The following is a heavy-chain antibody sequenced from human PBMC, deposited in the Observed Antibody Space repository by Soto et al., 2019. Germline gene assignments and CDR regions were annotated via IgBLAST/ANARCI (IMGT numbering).Heavy chain of an antibody. CDR3: AKNSYSNGPCGVHYFDY. Sequence: GGSLRLSCAASGFTFSSYAMSWVRQAPGKGLEWVSAISGSGGSTYYADSVKGRFTISRDNSKNTLYLQMNSLRAEDTAVYYCAKNSYSNGPCGVHYFDYWGQGTLVTVSS. CDR1: GFTFSSYA. D-gene: IGHD3-10*01. V-gene: IGHV3-23*01. CDR2: ISGSGGST. J-gene: IGHJ4*02.